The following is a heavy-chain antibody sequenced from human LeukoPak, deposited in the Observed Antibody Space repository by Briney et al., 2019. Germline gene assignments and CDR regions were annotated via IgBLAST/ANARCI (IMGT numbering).Heavy chain of an antibody. CDR2: ISAYNGNT. CDR1: GYTFTSYG. CDR3: ARDTQHYCSSTSCYGPRSGADYYYYYMDV. Sequence: ASVKVSCKASGYTFTSYGISWVRQAPGQGLEWMGWISAYNGNTDYAQKLQGRVTMTTDISTSTAYMELRSLRSDDTAVYYCARDTQHYCSSTSCYGPRSGADYYYYYMDVWGKGTTVTVSS. J-gene: IGHJ6*03. V-gene: IGHV1-18*01. D-gene: IGHD2-2*01.